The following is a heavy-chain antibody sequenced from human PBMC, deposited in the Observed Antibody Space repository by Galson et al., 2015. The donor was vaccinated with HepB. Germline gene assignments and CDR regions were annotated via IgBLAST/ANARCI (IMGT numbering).Heavy chain of an antibody. Sequence: CLRLSCLACGFTVRRCWLHGVGPPAGRGGEWVAVGSYDGSNKYHADTVKGPFTISRNNSQNTLYLQMDSLRAEDADVYYRARDYGEDWYFDLWGRGTLVTVSS. CDR3: ARDYGEDWYFDL. V-gene: IGHV3-30*03. CDR2: GSYDGSNK. J-gene: IGHJ2*01. D-gene: IGHD4-17*01. CDR1: GFTVRRCW.